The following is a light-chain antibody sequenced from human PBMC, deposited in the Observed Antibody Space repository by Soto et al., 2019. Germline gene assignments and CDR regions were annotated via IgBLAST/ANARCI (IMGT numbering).Light chain of an antibody. Sequence: DIQMTQSPSSLSASVGDRVTITCRASQSISTYLNWYQQRPGKAPKLPIYAASSLQSGVPSRFSGSGSGTDFTLTISTLQPDDFATYYCQQSFSSPTFGGGTKLEI. V-gene: IGKV1-39*01. CDR3: QQSFSSPT. J-gene: IGKJ4*01. CDR1: QSISTY. CDR2: AAS.